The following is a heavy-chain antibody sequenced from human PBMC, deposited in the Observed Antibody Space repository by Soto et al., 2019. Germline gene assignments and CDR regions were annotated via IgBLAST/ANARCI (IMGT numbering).Heavy chain of an antibody. V-gene: IGHV3-30*18. J-gene: IGHJ4*02. D-gene: IGHD5-12*01. CDR1: GFTFSACD. Sequence: QVQLVESGGGVVQPGRSLRLSCAASGFTFSACDMHWVRQAPGRGLEWVAIISYDGSKTYYADSVKGRFTISRDNSKNTLFLQRNSLRAEDTAVYYCAKAADINSGYDFFFEYWGQGALVT. CDR3: AKAADINSGYDFFFEY. CDR2: ISYDGSKT.